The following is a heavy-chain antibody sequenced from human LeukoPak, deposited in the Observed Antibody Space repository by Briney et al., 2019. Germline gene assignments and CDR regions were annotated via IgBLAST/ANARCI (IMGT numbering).Heavy chain of an antibody. D-gene: IGHD3-10*01. V-gene: IGHV4-30-4*01. CDR2: IYYSGTT. CDR3: ARGPYGSGSYY. CDR1: GGSVSSGDYY. J-gene: IGHJ4*02. Sequence: SETLSLTCTVSGGSVSSGDYYWSWIRPPPGKGLEWVGYIYYSGTTYYNPSLKSRVTISVDTSKNQFSLKLPSVTAADTAVYFCARGPYGSGSYYWGQGTLVTVSS.